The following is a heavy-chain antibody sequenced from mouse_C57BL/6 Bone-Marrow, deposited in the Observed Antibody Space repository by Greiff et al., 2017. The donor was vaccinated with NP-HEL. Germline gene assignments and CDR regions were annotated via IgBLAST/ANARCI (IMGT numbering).Heavy chain of an antibody. CDR2: ISNGGGST. D-gene: IGHD3-2*02. V-gene: IGHV5-12*01. J-gene: IGHJ3*01. Sequence: EVQVVESGGGLVQPGGSLKLSCAASGFTFSDYYMYWVRQTPEKRLEWVAYISNGGGSTYYPDTVKGRFTISRDNAKNTLYLQMSRLKSEDTAMYYCARRETAQATVAYWGQGTLVTVSA. CDR1: GFTFSDYY. CDR3: ARRETAQATVAY.